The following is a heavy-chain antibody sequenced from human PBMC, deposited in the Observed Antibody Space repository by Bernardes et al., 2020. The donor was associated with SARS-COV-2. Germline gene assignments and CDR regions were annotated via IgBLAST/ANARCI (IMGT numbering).Heavy chain of an antibody. CDR3: AHRASFYDDDDFYYSGFDY. CDR1: LFSLSHAGVG. D-gene: IGHD3-22*01. J-gene: IGHJ4*02. Sequence: SGHTPLKSTQTLTLTCPFSLFSLSHAGVGVAWIRQPPGKALEWLALIYWDDDQRYSPSLRSRLTITKDTSNSQVVLRITDMDPVDTATYYCAHRASFYDDDDFYYSGFDYWGQGTLVTVSS. CDR2: IYWDDDQ. V-gene: IGHV2-5*02.